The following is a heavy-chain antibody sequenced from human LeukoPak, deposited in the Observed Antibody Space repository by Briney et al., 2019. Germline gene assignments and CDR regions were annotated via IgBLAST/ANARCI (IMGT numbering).Heavy chain of an antibody. J-gene: IGHJ2*01. CDR1: GFSFWSYG. V-gene: IGHV3-23*01. CDR3: AKILTPGKWYFDL. CDR2: ISNSGGLT. Sequence: QPGGSLRLSCAASGFSFWSYGMTWVRQVPGKEPEWVSAISNSGGLTVYAHSVKGRFTISRDNSRNTLYLQMNSLRTEDTAVYYCAKILTPGKWYFDLWGRGTLVTVSS.